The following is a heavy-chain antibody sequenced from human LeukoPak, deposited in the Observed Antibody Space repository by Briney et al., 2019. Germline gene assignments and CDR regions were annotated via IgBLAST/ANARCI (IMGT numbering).Heavy chain of an antibody. CDR2: VSDTGRTT. CDR1: GFTFNTYA. V-gene: IGHV3-23*01. J-gene: IGHJ4*02. D-gene: IGHD3-3*01. Sequence: GGSLRLSCAASGFTFNTYAMSWVRQAPGKGLEWVSAVSDTGRTTYYTGSVKGRFTISRDNSKNTLYLQMNSLRAEDTAVYYCAEGGPWSDFDYWGQGTLVTVSS. CDR3: AEGGPWSDFDY.